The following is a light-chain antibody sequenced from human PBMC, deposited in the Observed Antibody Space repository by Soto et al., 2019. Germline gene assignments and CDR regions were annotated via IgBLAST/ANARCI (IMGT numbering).Light chain of an antibody. CDR3: QTWGTGIHV. J-gene: IGLJ2*01. CDR1: SGHSNYA. CDR2: LNSDGSH. V-gene: IGLV4-69*01. Sequence: QLVLTQSPSASASLGASVKLTCTLSSGHSNYAIAWHQQQPEKGPRYLMKLNSDGSHYKGDGIPDRFSGSSSGAERYLTISSLQSEDEADYYCQTWGTGIHVFGEGTKVTVL.